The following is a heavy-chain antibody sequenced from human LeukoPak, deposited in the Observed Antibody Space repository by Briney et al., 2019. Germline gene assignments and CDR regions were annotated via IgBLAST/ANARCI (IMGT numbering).Heavy chain of an antibody. V-gene: IGHV1-3*01. CDR2: INAGNGNT. Sequence: ASVKVSCKASGGTFSSYAISWVRQAPGQGLEWMGWINAGNGNTKYSQKFQGRVTITRDTSASTAYMELSSLRSEDTAVYYCARGGPWGAASYWGQGTLVTVSS. D-gene: IGHD7-27*01. CDR1: GGTFSSYA. J-gene: IGHJ4*02. CDR3: ARGGPWGAASY.